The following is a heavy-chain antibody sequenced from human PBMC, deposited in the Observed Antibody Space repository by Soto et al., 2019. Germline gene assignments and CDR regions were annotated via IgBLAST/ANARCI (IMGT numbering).Heavy chain of an antibody. Sequence: SEKLSVTCAVYGGSFSGYYWSWIRQPPGKGLEWIGEINHSGSTNYNPSLKSRVTISVDTSKNQFSLKLSSVTAADTAVYYCARETPPDSVVVPAGREYGMDFWGQWTTVTGS. CDR3: ARETPPDSVVVPAGREYGMDF. J-gene: IGHJ6*02. CDR1: GGSFSGYY. V-gene: IGHV4-34*01. CDR2: INHSGST. D-gene: IGHD2-2*01.